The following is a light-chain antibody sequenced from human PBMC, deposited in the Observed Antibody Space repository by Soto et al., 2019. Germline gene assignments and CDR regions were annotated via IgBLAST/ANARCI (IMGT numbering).Light chain of an antibody. J-gene: IGKJ5*01. V-gene: IGKV3-11*01. Sequence: EIVLTQSPATLSLSSGETATLSCRASQSVNTYLAWYQQKPGQAPRLLIYETSNRATDIPARISGSGSGTDFTLTISSLEPEDFAVYYCQHGGIFGQGTRLEIK. CDR1: QSVNTY. CDR3: QHGGI. CDR2: ETS.